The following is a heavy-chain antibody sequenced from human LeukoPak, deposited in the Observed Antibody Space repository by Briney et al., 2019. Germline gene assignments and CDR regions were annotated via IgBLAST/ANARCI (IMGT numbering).Heavy chain of an antibody. J-gene: IGHJ6*02. CDR2: ISSSSSYI. V-gene: IGHV3-21*01. Sequence: GGSLRLSCVASEFTFSSHAMNWVRQAPGKGLEWVSSISSSSSYIYYADSVKGRFTISRDNAKNSLYLQMNSLRAEDTAVYYCAREHHTTLYGMDVWGQGTTVTVSS. D-gene: IGHD1-1*01. CDR3: AREHHTTLYGMDV. CDR1: EFTFSSHA.